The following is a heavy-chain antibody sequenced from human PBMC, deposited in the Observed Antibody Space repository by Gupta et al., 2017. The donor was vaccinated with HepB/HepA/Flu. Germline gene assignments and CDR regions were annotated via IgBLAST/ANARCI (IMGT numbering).Heavy chain of an antibody. D-gene: IGHD6-19*01. CDR1: GFTFSSSA. Sequence: EVQLLESGGGLVQPGGSLRLSCAASGFTFSSSAMSWVRQAPGKGLDWVSGISEGGGSINYADAVKGRFTISRDNAKNTLYLQMKRMRAEDTGVYFFAKSRSGWYSGFDYGGQGTMVTVYS. CDR3: AKSRSGWYSGFDY. V-gene: IGHV3-23*01. CDR2: ISEGGGSI. J-gene: IGHJ4*02.